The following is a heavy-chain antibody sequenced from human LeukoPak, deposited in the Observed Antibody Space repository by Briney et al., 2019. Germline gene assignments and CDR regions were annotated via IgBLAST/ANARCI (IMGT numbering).Heavy chain of an antibody. V-gene: IGHV3-21*01. CDR2: ISSSSSYI. CDR3: ARDRTTVTTFDY. J-gene: IGHJ4*02. CDR1: RFTLSTYT. Sequence: GGSLRLSCAASRFTLSTYTMNWVRQAPGKGLEWVSSISSSSSYIYYADSVKGRFTISRDNAKNSLYLQMNTLRAEDTAVYYCARDRTTVTTFDYWGQGTLVTVSS. D-gene: IGHD4-17*01.